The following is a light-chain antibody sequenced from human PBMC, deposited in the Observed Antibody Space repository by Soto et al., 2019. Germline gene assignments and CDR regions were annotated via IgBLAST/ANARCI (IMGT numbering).Light chain of an antibody. CDR2: DAS. J-gene: IGKJ2*01. V-gene: IGKV3-11*01. CDR1: QSVSSY. CDR3: QQRSNWLMYT. Sequence: EIVLTQSPATLSFSPGERATLSFRASQSVSSYLAWYQQKPGQAHRLLIYDASNRATGIPARFSGSGSGTDFALTISSLEPEDFAVYYCQQRSNWLMYTFGQGTKLEIK.